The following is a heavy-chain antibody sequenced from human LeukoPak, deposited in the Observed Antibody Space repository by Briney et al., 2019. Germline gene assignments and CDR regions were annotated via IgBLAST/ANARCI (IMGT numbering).Heavy chain of an antibody. Sequence: ASVTVSCKGSGGTFISYAISWVRQAPGQGGEWMGRIIPILGIANYAQKFQGRVTITADKSTSTAYMELSSLRSEDTAVYYCARDLQEQQLANYFDYWGQGTLVTVSS. J-gene: IGHJ4*02. V-gene: IGHV1-69*04. D-gene: IGHD6-13*01. CDR3: ARDLQEQQLANYFDY. CDR1: GGTFISYA. CDR2: IIPILGIA.